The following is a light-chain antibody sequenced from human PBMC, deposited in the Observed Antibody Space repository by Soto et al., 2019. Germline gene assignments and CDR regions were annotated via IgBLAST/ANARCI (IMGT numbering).Light chain of an antibody. Sequence: NFMLTQPHSVSESPGKTVTISCTRSSGNIVNNYVKWYQQRPGSSPTTVIYDDDQRPSGVPARFSVCIDRSSNTASLTISGLPAGDEADYYCLSYDGSRQGVFGGGTKLTVL. CDR1: SGNIVNNY. J-gene: IGLJ3*02. V-gene: IGLV6-57*01. CDR2: DDD. CDR3: LSYDGSRQGV.